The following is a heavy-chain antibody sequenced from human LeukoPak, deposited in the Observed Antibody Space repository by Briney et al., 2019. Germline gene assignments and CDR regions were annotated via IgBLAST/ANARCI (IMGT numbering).Heavy chain of an antibody. J-gene: IGHJ4*02. CDR3: ATKQWLAPPPDS. V-gene: IGHV3-74*01. CDR2: INTDGTVT. CDR1: GFTFIKYW. D-gene: IGHD6-19*01. Sequence: SGGSLRLSCAASGFTFIKYWMLWVRQAPGKGLESVSRINTDGTVTTYADSVKGRFTVSRDNADNTMFLQMNSVRDEDTAVYYCATKQWLAPPPDSWGQGTPVTVSS.